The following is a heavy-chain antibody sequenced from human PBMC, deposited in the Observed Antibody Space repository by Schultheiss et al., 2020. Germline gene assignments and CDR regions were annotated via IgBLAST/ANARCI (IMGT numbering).Heavy chain of an antibody. CDR3: ARGPHYYDSSGYHNWFDP. D-gene: IGHD3-22*01. CDR2: MNPNSGNT. J-gene: IGHJ5*02. Sequence: ASVKVSCKASGYTFTSYDINWVRQATGQGLEWMGWMNPNSGNTGYAQKFQGRVTMTRNTSISTAYIELSSLRSEDTAVYYCARGPHYYDSSGYHNWFDPWGQGTLVTVSS. CDR1: GYTFTSYD. V-gene: IGHV1-8*01.